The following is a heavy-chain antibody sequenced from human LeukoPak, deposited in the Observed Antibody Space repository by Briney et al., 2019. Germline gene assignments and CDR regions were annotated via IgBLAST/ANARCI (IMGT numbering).Heavy chain of an antibody. CDR1: GFTVSSNY. J-gene: IGHJ3*02. Sequence: PGGSLRLSCAASGFTVSSNYMSWVRQAPGKGLEWVSVIYSGGSTYYADSVKGRFTISRDNSKNTLYLQMNSLRAEDTAVYYCARSNYDSSGPDAFDIWGQGTMVTVSS. D-gene: IGHD3-22*01. CDR3: ARSNYDSSGPDAFDI. CDR2: IYSGGST. V-gene: IGHV3-66*01.